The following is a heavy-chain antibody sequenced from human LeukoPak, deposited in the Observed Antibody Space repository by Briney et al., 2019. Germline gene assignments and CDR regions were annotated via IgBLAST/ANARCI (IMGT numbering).Heavy chain of an antibody. CDR3: ARHEVCGGDCSYFDY. Sequence: GVPLQISCQGSGYSFTSYWIGWVRPMPGKGLEWMGIIYPGDSDTRYSPSFQGQVTISADKSISTAYLQWSSLKASDTAMYYCARHEVCGGDCSYFDYWGQGSLVTVSS. D-gene: IGHD2-21*02. CDR2: IYPGDSDT. V-gene: IGHV5-51*01. CDR1: GYSFTSYW. J-gene: IGHJ4*02.